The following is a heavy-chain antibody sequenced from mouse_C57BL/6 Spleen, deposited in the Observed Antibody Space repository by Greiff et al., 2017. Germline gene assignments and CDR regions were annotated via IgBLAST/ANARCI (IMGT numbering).Heavy chain of an antibody. CDR2: IRLKSDNYAT. CDR1: GFTFSNYW. Sequence: EVQVVESGGGLVQPGGSMKLSCVASGFTFSNYWMNWVRQSPEKGLEWVAQIRLKSDNYATHYAESVKGRFTISRDDSKSSVYLQMNNLRAEDTGIYYCTGITTGYFDVWGTGTTLTVSS. J-gene: IGHJ1*03. D-gene: IGHD1-1*01. CDR3: TGITTGYFDV. V-gene: IGHV6-3*01.